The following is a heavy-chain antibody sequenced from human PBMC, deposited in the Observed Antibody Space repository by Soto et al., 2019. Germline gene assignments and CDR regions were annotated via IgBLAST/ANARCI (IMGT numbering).Heavy chain of an antibody. D-gene: IGHD3-22*01. CDR3: ARAYYDRSGYAVDP. Sequence: PSETPSLTFAVYGGSFSGYSWTWIRQPPGTGLEWIGEINHSGSTNYNPSLKSRVTISVDTSKNQFSLKLTSVTAADTAVYYCARAYYDRSGYAVDPWGQGTLVTVSS. CDR1: GGSFSGYS. J-gene: IGHJ5*02. V-gene: IGHV4-34*01. CDR2: INHSGST.